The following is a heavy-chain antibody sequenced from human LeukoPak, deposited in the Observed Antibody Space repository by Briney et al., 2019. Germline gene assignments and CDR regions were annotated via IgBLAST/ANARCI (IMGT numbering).Heavy chain of an antibody. Sequence: PSETLSLTCAVYGGSFSGYYWSWIRQPPGKGLEWIGEINHSGSTNYNPSLKRRVTISVDTSKNQFSLKPSSVTAADTAVYYCASKGDGDRLDYWGQGTLVTVSS. CDR1: GGSFSGYY. CDR3: ASKGDGDRLDY. V-gene: IGHV4-34*01. J-gene: IGHJ4*02. CDR2: INHSGST. D-gene: IGHD4-17*01.